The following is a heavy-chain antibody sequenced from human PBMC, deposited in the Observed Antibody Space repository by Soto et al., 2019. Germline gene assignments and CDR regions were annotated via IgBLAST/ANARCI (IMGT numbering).Heavy chain of an antibody. CDR1: GYSFTTSW. CDR3: AAGSDYGGAFLY. V-gene: IGHV5-51*01. Sequence: GESLKISCKAAGYSFTTSWIGWVRQVPGKGLEWMGVIFPGDSDTRYRPSFEGHVSISADKSITSAYLEWSTLKASDTAIYYCAAGSDYGGAFLYWGQGSLVTVSS. D-gene: IGHD6-25*01. CDR2: IFPGDSDT. J-gene: IGHJ4*02.